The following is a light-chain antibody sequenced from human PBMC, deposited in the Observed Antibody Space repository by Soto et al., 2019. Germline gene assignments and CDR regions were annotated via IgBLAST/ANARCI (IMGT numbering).Light chain of an antibody. J-gene: IGKJ1*01. CDR2: GAS. CDR3: QQYNDNWPT. V-gene: IGKV3-15*01. Sequence: EIVMTQYPDTLSVSPGETVTLTCRASQSVRTNLAWYQHKPGQSPRLLIYGASNRATGFQARFSGSGSGTECTLTISSLQSEDVAFYYCQQYNDNWPTFGQGTKVDIK. CDR1: QSVRTN.